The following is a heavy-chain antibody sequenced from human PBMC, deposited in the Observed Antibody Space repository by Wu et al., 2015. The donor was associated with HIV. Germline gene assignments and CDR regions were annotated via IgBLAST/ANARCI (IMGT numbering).Heavy chain of an antibody. CDR1: GYTFTDDY. V-gene: IGHV1-2*02. D-gene: IGHD3-22*01. J-gene: IGHJ5*02. CDR2: INPDSGGT. Sequence: QVQLVQSGTEVKKPGASVKLSCKTSGYTFTDDYIHWVRQAPGQGLEWVGWINPDSGGTNYAQKFEGRVTMTRDTTVNTAYMELTRLRSEDTAVYYCVRSAEEGRQYDSDGYVLWSFDPWGLGTLVTVSS. CDR3: VRSAEEGRQYDSDGYVLWSFDP.